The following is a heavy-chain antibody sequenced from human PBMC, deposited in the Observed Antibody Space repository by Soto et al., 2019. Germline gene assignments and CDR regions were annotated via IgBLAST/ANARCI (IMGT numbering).Heavy chain of an antibody. J-gene: IGHJ6*02. CDR1: GDSINSGAYY. CDR2: MFSSGST. CDR3: ARDRRATIDYSYHGMDV. V-gene: IGHV4-31*03. Sequence: QVQLQESGPGLVKPSQTLSLTCTVSGDSINSGAYYLNWIRQRPGNGLEWIGYMFSSGSTDYNPSFQSRVTIAVDTSRKHFSLKMTSVTAADTAIYYGARDRRATIDYSYHGMDVWGQGTTVTVSS.